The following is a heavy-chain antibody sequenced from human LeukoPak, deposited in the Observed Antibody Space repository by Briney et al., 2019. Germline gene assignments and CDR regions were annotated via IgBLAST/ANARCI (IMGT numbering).Heavy chain of an antibody. J-gene: IGHJ4*02. Sequence: SETLSLTCTVSGGSISSNYWSWIRQPRGKALEWIGYIYYSGSTNYNPSLKSRVTISVDTSKNQFSLKLSSVTAADTAVYYCARSIGSYGIDPFDYWGQGTLVTVSS. V-gene: IGHV4-59*01. D-gene: IGHD5-18*01. CDR1: GGSISSNY. CDR2: IYYSGST. CDR3: ARSIGSYGIDPFDY.